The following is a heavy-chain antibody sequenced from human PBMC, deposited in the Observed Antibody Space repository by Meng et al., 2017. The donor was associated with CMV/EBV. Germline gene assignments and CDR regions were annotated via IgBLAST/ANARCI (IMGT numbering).Heavy chain of an antibody. J-gene: IGHJ4*02. D-gene: IGHD6-6*01. CDR3: ASSSGDY. CDR2: IRSKANSYAT. V-gene: IGHV3-73*01. Sequence: LKLSWAASGCTLSGSAMNWVRQASGKGLEWVGRIRSKANSYATAYAASVKGRFTISRDDSKNTAYLQMNSLKTEDTAVYYCASSSGDYWGQGTLVTVSS. CDR1: GCTLSGSA.